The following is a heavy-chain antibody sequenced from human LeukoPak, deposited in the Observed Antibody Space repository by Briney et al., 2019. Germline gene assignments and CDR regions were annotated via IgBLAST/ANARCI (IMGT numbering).Heavy chain of an antibody. J-gene: IGHJ4*02. Sequence: AGSLRLSCAASGFTFSSYSMNWVRQAPGKGLEWVSYISGSSSTIYYADSVKSRITISRDNAKNSLWLQMNSLRAEDTAVYYCARGGYYFDYWGQGTLVTVSS. D-gene: IGHD3-16*01. CDR1: GFTFSSYS. CDR3: ARGGYYFDY. V-gene: IGHV3-48*01. CDR2: ISGSSSTI.